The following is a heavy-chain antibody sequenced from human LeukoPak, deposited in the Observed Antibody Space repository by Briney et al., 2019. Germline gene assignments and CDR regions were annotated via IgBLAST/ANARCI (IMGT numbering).Heavy chain of an antibody. D-gene: IGHD2-2*01. Sequence: GGSLRLSCAAPGFNFSDFYMSWIRQAPGKGLEWLSSISLSGSTITYAASVKGRVTVSRGNAKNSVVLHILSLRADDTAVYYCAREASCSSTTCYFDYWGQGTLVTVSS. V-gene: IGHV3-11*01. J-gene: IGHJ4*02. CDR3: AREASCSSTTCYFDY. CDR1: GFNFSDFY. CDR2: ISLSGSTI.